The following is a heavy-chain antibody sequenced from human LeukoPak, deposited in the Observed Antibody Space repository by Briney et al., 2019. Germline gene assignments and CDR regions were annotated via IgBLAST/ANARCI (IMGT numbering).Heavy chain of an antibody. V-gene: IGHV4-39*01. CDR1: GGSISSSIYY. J-gene: IGHJ4*02. Sequence: SETLSLTCTVSGGSISSSIYYWGWIRQPPGKGLEWIGSIYYSGSTYYNPSLKSRVTISVDTSKNQFSLKLSSVSAADTAVYYCARVDSSGWYGVNYWGQGTLVTVSS. CDR3: ARVDSSGWYGVNY. CDR2: IYYSGST. D-gene: IGHD6-19*01.